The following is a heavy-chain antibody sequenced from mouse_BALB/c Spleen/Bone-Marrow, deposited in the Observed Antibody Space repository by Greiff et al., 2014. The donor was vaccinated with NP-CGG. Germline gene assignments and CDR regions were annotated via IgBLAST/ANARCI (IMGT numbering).Heavy chain of an antibody. V-gene: IGHV1S130*01. J-gene: IGHJ2*01. D-gene: IGHD5-1*01. Sequence: QVQLQQPGSVLVRPGDTVKLYCKVSGYTFTNSWMHWAKQRPGQGLEWIGEIHPNSGNTNFNEKFKVKATLTVDTSSSTAYVDLSSRTAEDSAVYYCAIHQMYPYYLNYWGQGSTLTFCS. CDR3: AIHQMYPYYLNY. CDR2: IHPNSGNT. CDR1: GYTFTNSW.